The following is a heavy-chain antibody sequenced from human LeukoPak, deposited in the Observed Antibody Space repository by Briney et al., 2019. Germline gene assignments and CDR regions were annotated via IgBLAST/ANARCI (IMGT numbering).Heavy chain of an antibody. CDR1: GFTFSDYG. Sequence: GGSLRLSCAASGFTFSDYGMHWVRQAPGKGLEWVAFIRYDESNKYYADSVKGRFTVSRDNSKNTLYLQMNSLRAEDTAVYYRARTSRYCSGGSCYSNWFDPWGQGTLVTVSS. CDR2: IRYDESNK. CDR3: ARTSRYCSGGSCYSNWFDP. D-gene: IGHD2-15*01. J-gene: IGHJ5*02. V-gene: IGHV3-30*02.